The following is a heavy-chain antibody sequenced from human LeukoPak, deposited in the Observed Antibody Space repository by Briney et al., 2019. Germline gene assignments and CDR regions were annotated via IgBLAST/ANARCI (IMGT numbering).Heavy chain of an antibody. CDR3: ARDLRDYYDSSGYYTFPDY. Sequence: GGSLRLSCAASGFTFSDFAMHWVRQAPGKGLQYVAGISRQGGSTYYSSSVKGRFIVSRDNSKNTLDLQVGSLRAEDMAVYYCARDLRDYYDSSGYYTFPDYWGQGTLVTVSS. V-gene: IGHV3-64*01. J-gene: IGHJ4*02. CDR2: ISRQGGST. D-gene: IGHD3-22*01. CDR1: GFTFSDFA.